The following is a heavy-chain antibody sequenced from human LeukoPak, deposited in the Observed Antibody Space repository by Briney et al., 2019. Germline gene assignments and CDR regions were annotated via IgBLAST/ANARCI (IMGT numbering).Heavy chain of an antibody. J-gene: IGHJ3*02. V-gene: IGHV1-18*01. CDR2: ISAYNGNT. Sequence: ASVKVSCKASGYTFTSYGISWVRQAPGQGLEWMGWISAYNGNTNYAQKFQGRVTITADKSTSTAYMELSSLRSEDTAVYYCARDFRYYGSGSDAFDIWGQGTMVTVSS. D-gene: IGHD3-10*01. CDR3: ARDFRYYGSGSDAFDI. CDR1: GYTFTSYG.